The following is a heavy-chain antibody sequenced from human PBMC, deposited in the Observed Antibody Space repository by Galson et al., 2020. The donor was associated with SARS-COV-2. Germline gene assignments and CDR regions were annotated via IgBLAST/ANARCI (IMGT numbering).Heavy chain of an antibody. V-gene: IGHV2-5*01. CDR1: GFARRTSGGG. CDR2: NNWHDDK. J-gene: IGHJ6*02. Sequence: KMSGPTLANPTQTLTLTCTFPGFARRTSGGGVGWIRQPTGKAREWHALNNWHDDKHHSPTLKRRLTITKDTSKTQVVLTMTNMDPVDTATYYCAPKSPYYGMDVWGQGTTVTVSS. CDR3: APKSPYYGMDV.